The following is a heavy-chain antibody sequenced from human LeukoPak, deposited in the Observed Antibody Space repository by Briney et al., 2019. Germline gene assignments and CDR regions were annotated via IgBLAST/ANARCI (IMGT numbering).Heavy chain of an antibody. CDR1: GYTFTGYY. J-gene: IGHJ5*02. D-gene: IGHD2-2*01. CDR2: INPNSGGT. V-gene: IGHV1-2*02. Sequence: ASVKVSCKASGYTFTGYYMHWVRQAPGQGLEWMGWINPNSGGTNYAQKFQGRVTMTRDTSISTAYMGLSRLRSDDTAVYYCARESIVVVPAALASWDWFDPWGQGTLVTVSS. CDR3: ARESIVVVPAALASWDWFDP.